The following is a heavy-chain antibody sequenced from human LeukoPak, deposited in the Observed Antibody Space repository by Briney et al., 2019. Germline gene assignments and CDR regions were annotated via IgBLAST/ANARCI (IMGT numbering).Heavy chain of an antibody. Sequence: GGSLRLSCAASGFTFSSYAMSWVRQAPGKGLAWVSAISNSGGSTYYADSVKGRFTISRDNSKNTLYLQMNSLRAEDTAVYYCAKSPASDYNWFDPWGQGTLVTVSS. CDR2: ISNSGGST. V-gene: IGHV3-23*01. J-gene: IGHJ5*02. CDR1: GFTFSSYA. D-gene: IGHD2-2*01. CDR3: AKSPASDYNWFDP.